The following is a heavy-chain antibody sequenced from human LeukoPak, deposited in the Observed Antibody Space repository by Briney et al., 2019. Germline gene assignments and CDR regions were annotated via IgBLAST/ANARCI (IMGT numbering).Heavy chain of an antibody. J-gene: IGHJ4*02. CDR1: GGSFRGYY. Sequence: SETLSLTCAVYGGSFRGYYWSWIRQPPGKGLEWIGEINHSGSTNYNPSLKSRVTISVDTSKNQFSLKLSSVTAADTAVYYCAYHFGGQTPFRDYWGQGTLVTVSS. CDR2: INHSGST. V-gene: IGHV4-34*01. D-gene: IGHD3-16*01. CDR3: AYHFGGQTPFRDY.